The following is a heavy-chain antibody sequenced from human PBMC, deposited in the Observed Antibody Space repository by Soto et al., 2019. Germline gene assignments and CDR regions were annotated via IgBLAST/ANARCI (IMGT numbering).Heavy chain of an antibody. CDR2: IFSNDEK. J-gene: IGHJ4*02. V-gene: IGHV2-26*01. Sequence: QVTLKESGPLLVKPTETLTLTCTVSGFSLSTARMGVSWIRQPPGKALEWLAHIFSNDEKSYRISLESRLTISKDTSKGQVVLTRTNMDPVDTATYYCARYVDTALVARFDFLCPGTLVTVSS. CDR3: ARYVDTALVARFDF. CDR1: GFSLSTARMG. D-gene: IGHD5-18*01.